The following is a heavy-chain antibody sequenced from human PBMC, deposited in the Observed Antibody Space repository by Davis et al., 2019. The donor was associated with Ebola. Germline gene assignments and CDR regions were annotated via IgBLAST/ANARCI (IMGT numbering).Heavy chain of an antibody. Sequence: AASVKVSCKASGYTFTSYGISWVRQAPGQGLEWMGWISAYNGNTNYAQKLQGRVTMTADTSTSTAYMELRSLRSDDTAVYYCVRDRGYGDYGDYWGQGTLVTVSS. D-gene: IGHD4-17*01. CDR1: GYTFTSYG. J-gene: IGHJ4*02. CDR2: ISAYNGNT. V-gene: IGHV1-18*01. CDR3: VRDRGYGDYGDY.